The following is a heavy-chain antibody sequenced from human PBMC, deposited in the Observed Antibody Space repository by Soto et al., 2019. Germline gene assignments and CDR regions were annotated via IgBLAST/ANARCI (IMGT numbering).Heavy chain of an antibody. J-gene: IGHJ4*02. Sequence: QVQLVQSGAEVKNVRASVKVSCKASGYTFTSSGISWVRQAPGQGLEWMGWISPYNGNTKYAQKLQGRVTMTTDTSTSTAYMELRSLRSDDSAVYYCARGPLTGYPYYFDYWGQGTLVTVSS. CDR3: ARGPLTGYPYYFDY. V-gene: IGHV1-18*01. CDR1: GYTFTSSG. D-gene: IGHD3-9*01. CDR2: ISPYNGNT.